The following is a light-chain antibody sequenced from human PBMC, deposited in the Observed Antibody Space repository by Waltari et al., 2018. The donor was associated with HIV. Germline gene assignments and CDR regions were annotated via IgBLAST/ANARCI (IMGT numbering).Light chain of an antibody. CDR1: QSIITY. Sequence: DINMTQSPSSLSASVGDRVTITCRASQSIITYLNWYHQSPGKAPTLLIFGASTLHDGVSSRFSGSGSETDFTLSIAGLQHEDSGTYFCQQTFSPPRRFGPGT. CDR2: GAS. CDR3: QQTFSPPRR. J-gene: IGKJ2*01. V-gene: IGKV1-39*01.